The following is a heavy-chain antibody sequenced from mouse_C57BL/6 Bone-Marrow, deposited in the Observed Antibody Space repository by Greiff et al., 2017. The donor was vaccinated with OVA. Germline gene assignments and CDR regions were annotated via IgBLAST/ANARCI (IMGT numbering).Heavy chain of an antibody. J-gene: IGHJ2*01. V-gene: IGHV5-16*01. CDR3: ARAPYGGGFDY. CDR1: GFTFSDYY. Sequence: EVHLVESEGGLVQPGSSIKLSCTASGFTFSDYYMAWVRQVPEKGLEWVANINYDGSRTYYLASFKGRFIISRDNATNILYLQMSSLKSEDTATKYCARAPYGGGFDYWGQGTTLTVSS. CDR2: INYDGSRT. D-gene: IGHD1-1*01.